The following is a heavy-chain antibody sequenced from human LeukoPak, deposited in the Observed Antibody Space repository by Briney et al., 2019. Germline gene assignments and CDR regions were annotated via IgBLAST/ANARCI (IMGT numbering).Heavy chain of an antibody. V-gene: IGHV3-11*01. D-gene: IGHD4-11*01. CDR1: GFIFSDYY. CDR3: ARDEGNLAYSNYGFDY. Sequence: GGSLRLSCAAPGFIFSDYYMSWIRQAPGKGLEWVSYISSGSTIYYSDSVKGRFTISRDNAKNSLYLQLNSLREEDTAVYYCARDEGNLAYSNYGFDYWGQGTLVTVSS. CDR2: ISSGSTI. J-gene: IGHJ4*02.